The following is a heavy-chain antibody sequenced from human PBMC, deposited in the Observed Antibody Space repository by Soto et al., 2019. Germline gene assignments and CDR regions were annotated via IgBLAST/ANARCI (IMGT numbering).Heavy chain of an antibody. V-gene: IGHV4-31*03. Sequence: PSETLSLTCTVSGGSISSGGYYWSWIRHHPGKGLEWIGYIYYSGSTYYNPSLKSRVTISVDTSKNQFSLKLSSVTAADTAVYYCASIRIYPSFYFDYWGQGTLVTVSS. CDR3: ASIRIYPSFYFDY. D-gene: IGHD2-15*01. CDR2: IYYSGST. J-gene: IGHJ4*02. CDR1: GGSISSGGYY.